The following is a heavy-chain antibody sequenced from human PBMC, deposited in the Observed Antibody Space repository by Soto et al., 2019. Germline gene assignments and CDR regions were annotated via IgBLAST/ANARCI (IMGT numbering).Heavy chain of an antibody. D-gene: IGHD3-22*01. CDR2: ISAYNGNT. V-gene: IGHV1-18*04. J-gene: IGHJ6*02. Sequence: QVQLVQAGAEVKKPGASVKVSCTASGYTFTSYGISWVRQAPGQGLEWMGWISAYNGNTNYAQKHQGRVTMTTDTSTSTAYMELRNLRSDDTAVYYCAGQDYYDSSGLGMDVWGQGTTVTVSS. CDR3: AGQDYYDSSGLGMDV. CDR1: GYTFTSYG.